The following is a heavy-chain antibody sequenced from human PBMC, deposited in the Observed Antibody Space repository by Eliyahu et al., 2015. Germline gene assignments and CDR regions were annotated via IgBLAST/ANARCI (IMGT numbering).Heavy chain of an antibody. D-gene: IGHD6-13*01. V-gene: IGHV4-34*01. CDR2: SNHSGST. CDR1: GGSFXGYY. CDR3: ARGRFGYSSSWFLTGGRFDY. Sequence: QVQLQQWGAGLLKPSETXSLTCAVYGGSFXGYYWSWIRQPPGKGLEWIGESNHSGSTNYNPSLKSRVTISVDTSKNQFSLKLSSVTAADTAVYYCARGRFGYSSSWFLTGGRFDYWGQGTLVTVSS. J-gene: IGHJ4*02.